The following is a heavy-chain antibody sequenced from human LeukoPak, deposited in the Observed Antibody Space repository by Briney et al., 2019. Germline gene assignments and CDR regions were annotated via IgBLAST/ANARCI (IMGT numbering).Heavy chain of an antibody. CDR2: ISGSGGST. Sequence: GGSLRLSCAASGFTFSSYAMSWVRQAPGKGLEWVTAISGSGGSTYYADSVKGRFTISRDNSKNTLYLQMNSLRAEDTAVYYWAKPDYYGSGNFDYWGQGTLVTVSS. CDR3: AKPDYYGSGNFDY. J-gene: IGHJ4*02. CDR1: GFTFSSYA. D-gene: IGHD3-10*01. V-gene: IGHV3-23*01.